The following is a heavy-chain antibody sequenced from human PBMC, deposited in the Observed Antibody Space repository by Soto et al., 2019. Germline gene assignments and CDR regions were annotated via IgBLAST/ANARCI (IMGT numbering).Heavy chain of an antibody. CDR1: GGTFSSYT. V-gene: IGHV1-69*02. CDR3: ARSTVTTLNWFDP. CDR2: IIPILGIA. J-gene: IGHJ5*02. Sequence: SVQGSCKASGGTFSSYTSSWVRQAPGQGLEWMGRIIPILGIANYAQKFQGRVTITADKSTSTAYMELSSLRSEDTAVYYCARSTVTTLNWFDPWGQGTLVTVSS. D-gene: IGHD4-17*01.